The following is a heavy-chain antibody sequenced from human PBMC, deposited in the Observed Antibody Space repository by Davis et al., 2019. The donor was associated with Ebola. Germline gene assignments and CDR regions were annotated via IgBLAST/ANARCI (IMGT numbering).Heavy chain of an antibody. D-gene: IGHD2-21*02. V-gene: IGHV3-30*04. J-gene: IGHJ6*02. CDR1: GFTFSSYS. CDR2: ISYDGSTT. CDR3: ATGNPAYCSGNCPTDYYYGMDV. Sequence: GESLKISCAASGFTFSSYSMHWVRQAPGQGLEWVAVISYDGSTTYYSDPVKGRFTISRDNSKNTLSLQMNSLRAEDTAVYYCATGNPAYCSGNCPTDYYYGMDVWGQGTTVIVSS.